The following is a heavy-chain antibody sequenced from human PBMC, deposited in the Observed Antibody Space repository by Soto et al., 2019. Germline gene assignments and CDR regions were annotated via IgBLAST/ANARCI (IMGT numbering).Heavy chain of an antibody. D-gene: IGHD6-19*01. V-gene: IGHV4-59*08. CDR2: SCYSGST. CDR3: PSNLMVVAGREEYCYYYYDMDV. J-gene: IGHJ6*03. Sequence: SETLRLTWTVAGGSIRNCDWSGIRQRPRKGREWIGGSCYSGSTNYSPSLKSRGTISVDTSKSRLSLHLSSVTAPDPAAYHLPSNLMVVAGREEYCYYYYDMDVWGKGTT. CDR1: GGSIRNCD.